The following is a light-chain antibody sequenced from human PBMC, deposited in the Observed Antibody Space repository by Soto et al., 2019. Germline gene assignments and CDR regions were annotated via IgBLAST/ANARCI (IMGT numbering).Light chain of an antibody. CDR1: QTINANF. CDR2: GAS. CDR3: QQDGHSHESS. J-gene: IGKJ3*01. V-gene: IGKV3-20*01. Sequence: DIVLTQSPGTLYLSPGERATLSCRASQTINANFLAWYQQKPGQSPRLLISGASIRAPGIPDRFSGSGSETDFTLTISRLEPEDCAFYDCQQDGHSHESSFGTGTKVDIK.